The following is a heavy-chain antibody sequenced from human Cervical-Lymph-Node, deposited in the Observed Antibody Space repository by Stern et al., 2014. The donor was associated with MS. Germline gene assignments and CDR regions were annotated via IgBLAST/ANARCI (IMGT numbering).Heavy chain of an antibody. V-gene: IGHV1-69*12. CDR3: ARDRYYDSSGYYNWFDP. Sequence: QVQLVQPGAEVKKPGSSVKVSCKASGGTFSSYAISWVRQAPGQGLEWMGGIIPIFGTANYAQKFQGRVTITADESTSTAYMELSSLRSEDTAVYYCARDRYYDSSGYYNWFDPWGQGTLVTVSS. CDR1: GGTFSSYA. CDR2: IIPIFGTA. J-gene: IGHJ5*02. D-gene: IGHD3-22*01.